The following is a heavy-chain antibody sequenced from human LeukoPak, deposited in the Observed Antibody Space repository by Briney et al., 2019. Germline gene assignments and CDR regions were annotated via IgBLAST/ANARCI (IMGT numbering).Heavy chain of an antibody. CDR1: GFTFSSYA. CDR2: ISYDGSNK. Sequence: GGSLRLSCAASGFTFSSYAMHWVRQAPGKGLEWVAVISYDGSNKYYADSVKGRFTISRDNSKNTLYLQMNSLRAEDTAIYYCAKDLAATATFYYGLDVWGRGTTVTVSS. J-gene: IGHJ6*02. CDR3: AKDLAATATFYYGLDV. D-gene: IGHD6-25*01. V-gene: IGHV3-30-3*02.